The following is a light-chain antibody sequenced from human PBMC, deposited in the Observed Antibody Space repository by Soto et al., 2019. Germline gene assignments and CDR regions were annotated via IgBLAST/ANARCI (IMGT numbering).Light chain of an antibody. CDR3: QQYYNWPPWT. CDR1: QSVSAN. CDR2: GAS. V-gene: IGKV3-15*01. Sequence: EIVMTQSPATLSVSPGEGATLSCRASQSVSANLAWYQQKPGQAPRLLIFGASTRATGIPARFSGSGSGTEFTLTISSLRSEDFAVYYCQQYYNWPPWTFGQGTKVDIK. J-gene: IGKJ1*01.